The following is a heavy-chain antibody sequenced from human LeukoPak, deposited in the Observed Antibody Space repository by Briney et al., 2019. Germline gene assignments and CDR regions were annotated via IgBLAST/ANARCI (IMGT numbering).Heavy chain of an antibody. CDR2: IKQDGSEK. Sequence: GGSLRLSCAASGFTFSSYWMSWVRQAPGKGLEWVANIKQDGSEKYYVDSVKGRFTNSRDNAKNSLYLQMNSLRAEDTAVYYCRSSGRGGYYYYYMDVWGKGTTVTVSS. CDR1: GFTFSSYW. J-gene: IGHJ6*03. V-gene: IGHV3-7*01. D-gene: IGHD1-26*01. CDR3: RSSGRGGYYYYYMDV.